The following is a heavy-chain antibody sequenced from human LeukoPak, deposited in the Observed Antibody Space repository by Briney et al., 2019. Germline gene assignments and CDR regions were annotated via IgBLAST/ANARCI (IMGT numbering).Heavy chain of an antibody. Sequence: SGGSLRLSCAASGFTSSSYEMNWVRQAPGKGLEWVSYISSSGSTIYYADSVKGRFTISRDNAKNSLYLQMNSLRAEDTAVYYCARGRDGSGSYYQDYWGQGTLVTVSS. CDR3: ARGRDGSGSYYQDY. CDR2: ISSSGSTI. D-gene: IGHD3-10*01. V-gene: IGHV3-48*03. J-gene: IGHJ4*02. CDR1: GFTSSSYE.